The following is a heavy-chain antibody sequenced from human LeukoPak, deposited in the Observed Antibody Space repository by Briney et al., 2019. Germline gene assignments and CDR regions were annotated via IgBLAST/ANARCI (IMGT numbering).Heavy chain of an antibody. D-gene: IGHD2-2*01. CDR1: GFTFSSYG. CDR2: IRYDGSNK. CDR3: AKDRLVVPAAMHFRSDAFGI. J-gene: IGHJ3*02. Sequence: PGGSLRLSCAASGFTFSSYGMHWVRQAPGKGLEWVAFIRYDGSNKYYADSVKGRFTISRDNSKNTLYLQMNSLRAEDTAVYYCAKDRLVVPAAMHFRSDAFGIWGQGTMVTVSS. V-gene: IGHV3-30*02.